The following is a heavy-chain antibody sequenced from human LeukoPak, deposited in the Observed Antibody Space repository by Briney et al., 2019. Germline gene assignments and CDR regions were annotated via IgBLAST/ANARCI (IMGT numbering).Heavy chain of an antibody. D-gene: IGHD5-18*01. CDR2: INPNSGGT. V-gene: IGHV1-2*06. CDR3: VRDVLLDGYSYGMG. J-gene: IGHJ4*02. Sequence: GASVKVSCKASGYTFTSYGISWVRQAPGQGLEWMGRINPNSGGTNYAQKFQGRVTMTRDTSISTAYMELSRLRSDDTAVYYCVRDVLLDGYSYGMGWGQGTLVTVSS. CDR1: GYTFTSYG.